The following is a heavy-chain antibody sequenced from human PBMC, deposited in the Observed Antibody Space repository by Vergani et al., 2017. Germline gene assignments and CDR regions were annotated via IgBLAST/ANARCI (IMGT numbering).Heavy chain of an antibody. J-gene: IGHJ4*02. CDR1: GGTFSSYA. Sequence: QVQLVQSGAEVKKPGSSVKVSCKASGGTFSSYAISWVRQAPGQGLEWMGGIIPIFGTANYAQKFQGRVTITADESTRTAYKELSSLRSEDTAVYSCARGLERYYDFSGSATHLDYWGQGTLVTVSS. CDR3: ARGLERYYDFSGSATHLDY. V-gene: IGHV1-69*01. CDR2: IIPIFGTA. D-gene: IGHD3-3*01.